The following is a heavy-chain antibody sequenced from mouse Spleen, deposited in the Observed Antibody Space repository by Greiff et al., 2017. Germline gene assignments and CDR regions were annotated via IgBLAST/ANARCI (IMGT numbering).Heavy chain of an antibody. V-gene: IGHV1S22*01. J-gene: IGHJ1*01. CDR2: IYPGSGST. Sequence: LQQPGSELVRPGASVKLSCKASGYTFTSYWMHWVKQRPGQGLEWIGNIYPGSGSTNYDEKFKSKATLTVDTSSSTAYMQLSSLTSEDSAVYYCTRWYDYDASYWYFDVWGAGTTVTVSS. CDR1: GYTFTSYW. D-gene: IGHD2-4*01. CDR3: TRWYDYDASYWYFDV.